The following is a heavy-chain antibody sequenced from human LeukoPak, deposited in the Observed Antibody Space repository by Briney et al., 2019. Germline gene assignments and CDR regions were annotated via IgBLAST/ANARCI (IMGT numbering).Heavy chain of an antibody. CDR2: IIPIFGTA. D-gene: IGHD3-10*01. V-gene: IGHV1-69*01. J-gene: IGHJ5*02. CDR1: GGTFSSCA. Sequence: PVASVKVSCKASGGTFSSCAISWVRQAPGQGLEWMGGIIPIFGTANYAQKFQGRVTITADESTSTAYMELSSLRSEDTAVYYCARDIYGSGSTVWFDPWGQGALVTVSS. CDR3: ARDIYGSGSTVWFDP.